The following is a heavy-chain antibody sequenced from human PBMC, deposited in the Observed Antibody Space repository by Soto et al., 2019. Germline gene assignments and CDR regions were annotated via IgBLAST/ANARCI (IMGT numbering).Heavy chain of an antibody. V-gene: IGHV3-30-3*01. CDR2: ISYDGSNK. Sequence: PGGSLRLSCAASGFTFSSYAMHWVRQAPGKGLEWVAVISYDGSNKYYADSVKGRFTISRDNSKNTLYLQMNSLRAEDTAVYYCARENYGFWSGYYQGYYYYGMDVWGQGTTVTVSS. D-gene: IGHD3-3*01. J-gene: IGHJ6*02. CDR3: ARENYGFWSGYYQGYYYYGMDV. CDR1: GFTFSSYA.